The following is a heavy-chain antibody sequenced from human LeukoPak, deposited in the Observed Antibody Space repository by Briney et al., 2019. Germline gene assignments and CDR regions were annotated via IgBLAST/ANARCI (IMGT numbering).Heavy chain of an antibody. J-gene: IGHJ5*02. D-gene: IGHD2-2*01. CDR1: GYTFTGYY. V-gene: IGHV1-2*02. CDR3: ARDTIVVVPAAGRTINWFDP. Sequence: ASVKVSCKASGYTFTGYYMHWVRQAPGQGLEWMGWINPNSGGTNYAQKFQGRVTMTRDTSISTAYMELSRLRFDDTAVYYCARDTIVVVPAAGRTINWFDPWGQGTLVTVSS. CDR2: INPNSGGT.